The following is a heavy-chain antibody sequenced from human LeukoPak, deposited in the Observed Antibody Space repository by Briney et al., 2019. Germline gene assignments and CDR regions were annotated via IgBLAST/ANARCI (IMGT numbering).Heavy chain of an antibody. CDR3: AKSQNNFDWLSHNYYGMDV. D-gene: IGHD3-9*01. CDR1: GFTFDDYA. V-gene: IGHV3-43*02. Sequence: GGSLRLSCAASGFTFDDYAMRWVRRAPGKGLEWVSLISGDGGSTYYADSVKGRFTISRDNSKNSLYLQMNSLRTEDTALYYCAKSQNNFDWLSHNYYGMDVWGQGTTVTVSS. CDR2: ISGDGGST. J-gene: IGHJ6*02.